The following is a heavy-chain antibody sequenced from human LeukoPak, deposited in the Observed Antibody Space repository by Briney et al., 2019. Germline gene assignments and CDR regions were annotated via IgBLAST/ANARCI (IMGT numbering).Heavy chain of an antibody. Sequence: GESLKISCKGSGYSFTSYWIGWVRQMPGKGLEWMGIIYPGDSDTRHSPSFQGQVTISGDKSISTAYLQWSSLKASDTAMYYCARRDCSGGSCYIRGWFDPWGQGTLVTVSS. J-gene: IGHJ5*02. CDR1: GYSFTSYW. V-gene: IGHV5-51*01. D-gene: IGHD2-15*01. CDR2: IYPGDSDT. CDR3: ARRDCSGGSCYIRGWFDP.